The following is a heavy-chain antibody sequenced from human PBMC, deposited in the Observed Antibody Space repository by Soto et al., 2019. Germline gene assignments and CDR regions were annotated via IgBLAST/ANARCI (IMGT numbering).Heavy chain of an antibody. Sequence: QVQLQQWGAGLLKPSETLSLTCAVYGGSFSGYYWSWIRQPPGKGLEWIGEINHSGSTNYNPSLKSRATISVDTSKNQFSLKLSSVTAAGPAVDYWPRGRAVHLVDFWGQGTLVTVSA. CDR1: GGSFSGYY. D-gene: IGHD4-17*01. CDR2: INHSGST. J-gene: IGHJ4*02. CDR3: PRGRAVHLVDF. V-gene: IGHV4-34*01.